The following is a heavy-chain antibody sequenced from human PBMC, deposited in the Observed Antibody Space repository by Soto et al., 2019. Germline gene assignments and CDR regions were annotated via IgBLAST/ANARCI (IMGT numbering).Heavy chain of an antibody. Sequence: SETLSLTCTVSGGSISSGDYYWSWIRQPPGKGLEWIGYIYYSGSTYYNPSLKSRVTISVDTSKNQFSLKLSSVTAADTAVYYGARSVTTRVWYFDYWGQGTLVTVSS. V-gene: IGHV4-30-4*01. D-gene: IGHD4-17*01. CDR2: IYYSGST. J-gene: IGHJ4*02. CDR1: GGSISSGDYY. CDR3: ARSVTTRVWYFDY.